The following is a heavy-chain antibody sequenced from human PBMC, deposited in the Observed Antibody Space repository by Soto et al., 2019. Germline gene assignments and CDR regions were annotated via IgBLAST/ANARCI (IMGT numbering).Heavy chain of an antibody. Sequence: GASVKVSCKASGYTFTGYYMHWVRQAPGQGLEWMGWINPNSGGTNYAQKFQGWVTMTRDTSISTAYMELSRLRSDDTAVYYCARAHPVNSACYYYGMDVWGQGTTVTVSS. J-gene: IGHJ6*02. V-gene: IGHV1-2*04. CDR1: GYTFTGYY. D-gene: IGHD1-7*01. CDR2: INPNSGGT. CDR3: ARAHPVNSACYYYGMDV.